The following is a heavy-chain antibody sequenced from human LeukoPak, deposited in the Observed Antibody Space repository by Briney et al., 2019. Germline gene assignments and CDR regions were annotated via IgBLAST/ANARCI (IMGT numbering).Heavy chain of an antibody. V-gene: IGHV3-23*01. CDR2: LSGSGGTT. J-gene: IGHJ4*02. CDR3: AKDLYPYYYDTSGSDY. D-gene: IGHD3-22*01. CDR1: AFSFSSYA. Sequence: GASLRVSCAASAFSFSSYAMSWVRQAPGKGLEWVSALSGSGGTTYYANSVKGRFTISRDNSKNTLFLQMNSLRAEDTAVYYCAKDLYPYYYDTSGSDYWGRGTLVTVSS.